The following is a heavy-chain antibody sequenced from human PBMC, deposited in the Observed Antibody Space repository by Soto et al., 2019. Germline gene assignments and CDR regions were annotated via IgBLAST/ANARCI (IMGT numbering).Heavy chain of an antibody. CDR2: VSYRGT. CDR3: ARMRRGYYDFWSGYSYYYYGMDV. D-gene: IGHD3-3*01. J-gene: IGHJ6*02. Sequence: SETLSLTCTVSGASITSGPYYWAWIRQLPGKGLEWIGYVSYRGTNYNPSLKSRVTISVDTSKNQFPLKLSSVTAADTAVYYCARMRRGYYDFWSGYSYYYYGMDVWGQGTTVTVSS. CDR1: GASITSGPYY. V-gene: IGHV4-39*06.